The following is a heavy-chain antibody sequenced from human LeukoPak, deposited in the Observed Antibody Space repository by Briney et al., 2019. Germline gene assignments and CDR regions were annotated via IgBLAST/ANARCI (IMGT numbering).Heavy chain of an antibody. CDR3: ARAKITVALFDY. Sequence: SETLSLTCTLSGGSISSYYWSWIRQPPGKGLEWIGYIYYSGSTNHNPSLKSRVTMSVDTSKNQFSLTLTSVTAADTAVYYCARAKITVALFDYWGQGTLVTVSS. D-gene: IGHD6-19*01. CDR1: GGSISSYY. V-gene: IGHV4-59*01. CDR2: IYYSGST. J-gene: IGHJ4*02.